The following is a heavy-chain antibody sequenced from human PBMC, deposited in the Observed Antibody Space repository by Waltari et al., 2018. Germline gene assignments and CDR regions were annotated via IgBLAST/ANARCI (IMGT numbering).Heavy chain of an antibody. CDR3: ARGRGPGGTISDY. Sequence: QVQLVQSGAEVKKPGASVKVSCKASGYTFTSYGISWVRQAPGQGLEWMGWISAYNGNTNDEKKLQGRVTMTTATSTSTAKMELRSRRSDDTAVYYGARGRGPGGTISDYWGQGTLVTVSS. J-gene: IGHJ4*02. D-gene: IGHD1-1*01. CDR1: GYTFTSYG. V-gene: IGHV1-18*01. CDR2: ISAYNGNT.